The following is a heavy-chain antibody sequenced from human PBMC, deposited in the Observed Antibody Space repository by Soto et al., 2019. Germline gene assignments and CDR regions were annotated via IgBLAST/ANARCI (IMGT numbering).Heavy chain of an antibody. D-gene: IGHD2-2*01. CDR3: AKCDYPISTSCYGMDV. CDR2: ISGSGGST. J-gene: IGHJ6*02. V-gene: IGHV3-23*01. Sequence: EVQLLESGGGLVQPGGSLRLSCAASGFTFSSYAMSWVRQAPGKGLEWVSAISGSGGSTYYADSVKGRFTISRDNSKNTRYLQMNSLRAEDTAVYYCAKCDYPISTSCYGMDVWGQGTTVTVSS. CDR1: GFTFSSYA.